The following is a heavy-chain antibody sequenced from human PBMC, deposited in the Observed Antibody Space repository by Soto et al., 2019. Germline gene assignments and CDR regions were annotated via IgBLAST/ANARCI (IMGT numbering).Heavy chain of an antibody. CDR2: FDPEDGET. J-gene: IGHJ3*02. V-gene: IGHV1-24*01. Sequence: ASVKVSCKVSGYTLTELSMHWVRQAPGKGLEWMGGFDPEDGETIYAQKFQGRVTMTEDTSTDTAYMELSSLRSEDTAVYYCATDLNFLGAFDIWGQGTMVTVSS. CDR3: ATDLNFLGAFDI. CDR1: GYTLTELS. D-gene: IGHD1-7*01.